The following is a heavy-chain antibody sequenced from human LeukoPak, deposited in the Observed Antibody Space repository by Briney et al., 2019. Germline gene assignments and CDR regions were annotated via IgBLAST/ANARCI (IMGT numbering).Heavy chain of an antibody. CDR3: ARAIGYCSSTSCSDAFDI. CDR2: IYNSGNT. V-gene: IGHV4-59*01. CDR1: GGYISNYF. Sequence: PSETLSLTCTVSGGYISNYFWSWIRQPPGKGLEWIGFIYNSGNTNYNPSLKSRVTISVDTSKNQFSLKLSSVTAADTAVYYCARAIGYCSSTSCSDAFDIWGQGTMVTVSS. J-gene: IGHJ3*02. D-gene: IGHD2-2*01.